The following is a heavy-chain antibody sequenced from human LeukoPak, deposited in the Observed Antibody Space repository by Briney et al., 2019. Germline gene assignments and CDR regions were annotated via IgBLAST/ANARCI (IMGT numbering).Heavy chain of an antibody. J-gene: IGHJ6*03. CDR1: GGTFSSYA. D-gene: IGHD2-15*01. V-gene: IGHV1-69*05. Sequence: VASVKVSCKASGGTFSSYAISWVRQAPGQGLGWMGRIIPIFGTANYAQKFQGRVTITTDESTSTAYMELSSLRSEDTAVYYCARDGEVVAATYYYYYMDVWGKGTTVTVSS. CDR3: ARDGEVVAATYYYYYMDV. CDR2: IIPIFGTA.